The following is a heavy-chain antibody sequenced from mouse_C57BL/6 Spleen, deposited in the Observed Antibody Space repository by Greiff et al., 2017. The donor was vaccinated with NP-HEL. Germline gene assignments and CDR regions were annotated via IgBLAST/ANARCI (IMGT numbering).Heavy chain of an antibody. D-gene: IGHD4-1*01. CDR1: GFTFSSYA. CDR3: TRVWVHYAMDY. CDR2: ISSGGDYI. J-gene: IGHJ4*01. Sequence: EVKLVESGEGLVKPGGSLKLSCAASGFTFSSYAMSWVRQTPEKRLEWVAYISSGGDYIYYADTVKGRFTISRDNARNTLYLQMSSLKSEDTAMYYCTRVWVHYAMDYWGQGTSVTVSS. V-gene: IGHV5-9-1*02.